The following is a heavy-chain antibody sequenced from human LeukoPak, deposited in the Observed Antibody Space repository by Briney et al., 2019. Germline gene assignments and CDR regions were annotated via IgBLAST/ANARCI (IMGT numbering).Heavy chain of an antibody. CDR2: IYYSGST. CDR3: ARSYNWNDGFDY. J-gene: IGHJ4*01. CDR1: GGSISSGDYY. V-gene: IGHV4-30-4*01. Sequence: PSQTLSLTCTVSGGSISSGDYYWSWIRQPPGKGLEWIGYIYYSGSTYYNPSLKSRVTISVDTSKNQFSLKLSSVTAADTAVYYCARSYNWNDGFDYWGHGTLVTVSS. D-gene: IGHD1-20*01.